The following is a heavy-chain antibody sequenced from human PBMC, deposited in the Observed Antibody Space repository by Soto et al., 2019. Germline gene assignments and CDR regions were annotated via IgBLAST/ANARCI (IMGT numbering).Heavy chain of an antibody. CDR3: ASLGVGDWANYYYYYGMDV. J-gene: IGHJ6*02. V-gene: IGHV3-23*01. D-gene: IGHD2-21*02. CDR2: VTANGGST. Sequence: GGGLRLSCAATVFTFSFYAVTWVRQAPGKGLEWVSAVTANGGSTYSADSVKGRFTISRDNSKNTLFLQMSSLRAEDTAVYYCASLGVGDWANYYYYYGMDVWGQGTTVTASS. CDR1: VFTFSFYA.